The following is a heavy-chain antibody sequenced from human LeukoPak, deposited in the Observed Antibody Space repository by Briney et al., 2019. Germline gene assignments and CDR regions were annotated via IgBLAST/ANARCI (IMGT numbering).Heavy chain of an antibody. V-gene: IGHV1-46*01. CDR1: GYTFTSYY. CDR2: INPSGGST. J-gene: IGHJ5*02. CDR3: ARGQSPLLEWSYNWFDP. Sequence: APVKVSCEASGYTFTSYYMHWVRQAPGQGLEWMGIINPSGGSTSYAQKFQGRVTMTRDTSTSTVYMELSSLRSEDTAVYYCARGQSPLLEWSYNWFDPWGQGTLVTVSS. D-gene: IGHD3-3*01.